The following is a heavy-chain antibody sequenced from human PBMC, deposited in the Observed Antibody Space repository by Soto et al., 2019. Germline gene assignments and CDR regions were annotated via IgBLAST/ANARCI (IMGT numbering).Heavy chain of an antibody. Sequence: QVQLVQSGAEVKEPGASVKVSCKASGYTFTAYAVHWVRQAPGQRLEWMGWINAGVGNTKYSQNFQGRVTITSATFMRTACVQLGCLSSEVTPIYYTGRAGLSFSSTMSLREIISWFDPWGQGTLVTVSS. J-gene: IGHJ5*02. CDR3: GRAGLSFSSTMSLREIISWFDP. D-gene: IGHD2-2*01. CDR1: GYTFTAYA. CDR2: INAGVGNT. V-gene: IGHV1-3*01.